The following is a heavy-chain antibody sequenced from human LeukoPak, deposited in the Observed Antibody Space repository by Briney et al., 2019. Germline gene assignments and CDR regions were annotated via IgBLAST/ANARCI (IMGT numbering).Heavy chain of an antibody. Sequence: GQPLRLSCSASGFTFSAYAMYWVRQAPGKGLEYVSGISSNGGSSFYADSVKGRFTISRDNSKKSLYRQISSVIAEGTAFYCCVKITSVTGGDCWGQGTRLTVSS. CDR2: ISSNGGSS. V-gene: IGHV3-64D*09. CDR1: GFTFSAYA. CDR3: VKITSVTGGDC. D-gene: IGHD1-1*01. J-gene: IGHJ4*02.